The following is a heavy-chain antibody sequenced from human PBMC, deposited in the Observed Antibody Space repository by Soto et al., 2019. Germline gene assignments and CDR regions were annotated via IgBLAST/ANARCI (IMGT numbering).Heavy chain of an antibody. D-gene: IGHD3-3*01. V-gene: IGHV1-8*01. CDR1: GYTFTSYD. Sequence: QVQLVQSGAEVKKPGASVKVSCKASGYTFTSYDINWVRQATGQGLEWMGWMNPNSGNTGYAQKYQGRVTMTRNTSISTDYMELSSLRSEDTAVYYCARGHYDFWSGYYDAFDIWGQGTMVTVSS. CDR2: MNPNSGNT. CDR3: ARGHYDFWSGYYDAFDI. J-gene: IGHJ3*02.